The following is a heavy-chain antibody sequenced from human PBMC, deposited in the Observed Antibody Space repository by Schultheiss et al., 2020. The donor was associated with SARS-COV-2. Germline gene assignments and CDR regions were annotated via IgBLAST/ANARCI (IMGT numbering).Heavy chain of an antibody. V-gene: IGHV3-7*01. J-gene: IGHJ4*02. Sequence: SCAASGFSFSSHWVTWVRQAPGKGLEWVANIKQDGSERYYVDSVKGRFTISRDNAKNSLYLQMNSLRAEDTAVYYCARNRATHDHWGQGTLVTVSS. CDR1: GFSFSSHW. CDR2: IKQDGSER. D-gene: IGHD2-15*01. CDR3: ARNRATHDH.